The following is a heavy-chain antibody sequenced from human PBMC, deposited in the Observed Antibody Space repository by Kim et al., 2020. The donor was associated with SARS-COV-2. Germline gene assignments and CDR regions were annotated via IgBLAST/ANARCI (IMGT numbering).Heavy chain of an antibody. D-gene: IGHD2-15*01. Sequence: SETLSLTCTVSGGSISSSSYYWGWIRQPPGKGLEWIGSIYYSGSTYYNPSLKSRVTISVDTSKNQFSLKLSSVTAADTAVYYCARQRPCISGGSCYRDLDFDYWGQGTLVTVSS. CDR2: IYYSGST. V-gene: IGHV4-39*01. J-gene: IGHJ4*02. CDR3: ARQRPCISGGSCYRDLDFDY. CDR1: GGSISSSSYY.